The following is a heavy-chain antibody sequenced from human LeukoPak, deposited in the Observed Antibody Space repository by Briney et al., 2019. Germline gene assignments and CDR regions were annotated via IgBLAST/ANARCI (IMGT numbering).Heavy chain of an antibody. D-gene: IGHD4-17*01. CDR1: GGSISSNNW. V-gene: IGHV4-4*02. CDR3: ARHDYAEAYYFDY. J-gene: IGHJ4*02. Sequence: PSETLSLTCAVSGGSISSNNWWSWVRQPPGKGLEWIGEIYHSGSTNYNPSLKSRVTISVDKSKNQFSLKLSSVTAADTAVYYCARHDYAEAYYFDYWGQGTLVTVSS. CDR2: IYHSGST.